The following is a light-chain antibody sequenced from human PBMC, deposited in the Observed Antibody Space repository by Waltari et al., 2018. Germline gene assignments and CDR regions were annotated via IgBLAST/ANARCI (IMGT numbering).Light chain of an antibody. V-gene: IGLV1-40*01. Sequence: QSVLTQPPSVSGAPGQRVTISCTGSGSNIGAGYDVPWYQPLPRAAPKLLIYGSTSRPLGVPDRFFGSTSGTSASLAITGLQAEDEADYYCQSYDTSLRVVFGGGTKLTVL. CDR2: GST. CDR3: QSYDTSLRVV. CDR1: GSNIGAGYD. J-gene: IGLJ3*02.